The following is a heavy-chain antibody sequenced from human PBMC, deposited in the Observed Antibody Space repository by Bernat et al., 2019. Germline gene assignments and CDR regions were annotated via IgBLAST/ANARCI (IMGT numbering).Heavy chain of an antibody. D-gene: IGHD6-19*01. J-gene: IGHJ6*03. CDR1: GYTFTSYA. CDR2: INTNTGNP. CDR3: ARGDSSGWLVYYYYYYMDV. Sequence: QVQLVQSGSELKKPGAAVKVSCKASGYTFTSYAMNWVRQAPGQGLEWMGWINTNTGNPTYAQGFTGRFVFSLDTSVSTAYLQICSLNAEDTAVYYCARGDSSGWLVYYYYYYMDVWGKGTTVTVSS. V-gene: IGHV7-4-1*01.